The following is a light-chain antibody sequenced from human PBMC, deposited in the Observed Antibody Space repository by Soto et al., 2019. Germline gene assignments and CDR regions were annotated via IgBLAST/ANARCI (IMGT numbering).Light chain of an antibody. J-gene: IGKJ2*01. V-gene: IGKV3D-20*01. CDR1: QSVSSSY. CDR3: QQYGNSPYT. CDR2: DAS. Sequence: EIVLTQSPATLSLSPGERATLSCGASQSVSSSYLAWYQQTPGVAPRLLIYDASSRATGIPDRFSGSGSGTDFTLTISRLEPEDFAVYYCQQYGNSPYTFGHGTRLEIK.